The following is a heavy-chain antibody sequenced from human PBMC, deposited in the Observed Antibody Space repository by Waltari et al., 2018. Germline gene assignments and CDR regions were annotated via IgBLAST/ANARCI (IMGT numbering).Heavy chain of an antibody. CDR1: GFTFRDYA. CDR2: IRSNTYGGTT. CDR3: TRGEGFWSGYYLDY. J-gene: IGHJ4*02. Sequence: EVQLVESGGGLVQPGRSLRLSCFASGFTFRDYAMFWVRQAPGKGLEWVGFIRSNTYGGTTEYAASVKGIFTISRDDSKSIAYLQMNSLKTEDTAVYYCTRGEGFWSGYYLDYWGQGTLVTVSS. D-gene: IGHD3-3*01. V-gene: IGHV3-49*04.